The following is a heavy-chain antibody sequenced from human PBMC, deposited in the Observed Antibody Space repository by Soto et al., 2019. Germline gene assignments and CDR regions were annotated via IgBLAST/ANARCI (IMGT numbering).Heavy chain of an antibody. J-gene: IGHJ4*02. CDR1: GFTFSSYG. CDR2: IWYDGSNK. D-gene: IGHD6-13*01. Sequence: GGSLRLSCAASGFTFSSYGMHWVRQAPGKGLEWVAVIWYDGSNKYYADSVKGRFTISRDNSKNTLYLQMNSLRAEDMAVYYCARAPGVIAAAGTGWGQGTLVTVS. V-gene: IGHV3-33*01. CDR3: ARAPGVIAAAGTG.